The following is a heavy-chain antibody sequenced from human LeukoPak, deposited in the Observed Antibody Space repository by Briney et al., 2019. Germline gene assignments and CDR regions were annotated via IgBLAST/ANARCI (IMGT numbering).Heavy chain of an antibody. CDR1: GFTFSSYG. J-gene: IGHJ5*02. CDR3: ARDKVRQQLVQDWFDP. D-gene: IGHD6-13*01. Sequence: PGRSLRLSCAASGFTFSSYGMHWVRQAPGKGLEWVAVISYDGSNKYYADSVKGRFTISRDNSKNTLYLQMNSLRAEDTAVYYCARDKVRQQLVQDWFDPWGQGTLVTVSS. V-gene: IGHV3-30*03. CDR2: ISYDGSNK.